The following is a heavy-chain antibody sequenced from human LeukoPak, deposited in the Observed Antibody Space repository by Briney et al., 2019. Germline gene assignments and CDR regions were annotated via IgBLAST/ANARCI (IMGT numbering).Heavy chain of an antibody. CDR2: ISSSGSTI. Sequence: GGSLRLSCAASGFTFRSYEMNWVRQAPGKGLEWVSYISSSGSTIYYADSVKGRFTVSRDNAKNSLYLQMNSLRAEDSAVYYCARVPGYCGGDCPYYYYHYMDVWDKGTTVTISS. D-gene: IGHD2-21*02. J-gene: IGHJ6*03. CDR3: ARVPGYCGGDCPYYYYHYMDV. V-gene: IGHV3-48*03. CDR1: GFTFRSYE.